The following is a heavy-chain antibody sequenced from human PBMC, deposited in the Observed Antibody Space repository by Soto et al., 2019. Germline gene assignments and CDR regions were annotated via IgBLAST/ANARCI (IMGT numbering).Heavy chain of an antibody. CDR1: GFTFSNAW. J-gene: IGHJ4*02. V-gene: IGHV3-15*01. Sequence: GGSLRLSCAASGFTFSNAWMSWVRQAPGKGLEWVGRIKSKTGGGTTDYAAPVKGRFTISRDDSKNTLYLQMNSLKTEDTAVYYCTVYYDSSGYSAKATDYWGQRTLVTVSS. CDR2: IKSKTGGGTT. CDR3: TVYYDSSGYSAKATDY. D-gene: IGHD3-22*01.